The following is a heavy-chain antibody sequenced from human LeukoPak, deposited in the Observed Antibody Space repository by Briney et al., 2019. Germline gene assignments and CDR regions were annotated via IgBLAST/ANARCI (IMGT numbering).Heavy chain of an antibody. J-gene: IGHJ4*02. CDR1: GFTFSYYS. Sequence: GGSLRLSCAASGFTFSYYSMNWVRQAPGKGLEWVSYISSTSSTIYYTDSVEGRFTISRDNAKNSLYLQMNSLRDEDTAMYYCARGRTDFDYWAREPWSPSPQ. CDR3: ARGRTDFDY. V-gene: IGHV3-48*02. CDR2: ISSTSSTI.